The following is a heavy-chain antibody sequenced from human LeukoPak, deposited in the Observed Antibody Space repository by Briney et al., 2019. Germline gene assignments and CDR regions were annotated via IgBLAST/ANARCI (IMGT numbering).Heavy chain of an antibody. Sequence: GGSLRLSCAASGFTFTSYWMSWVRQAPGKGLEWVANIKQDGSERDYMDSMKGRFTISRGNAKNSLYLQINSLRAEDTAGYYCARIGYSSSCFDYWGQGTLVTVSS. CDR1: GFTFTSYW. CDR2: IKQDGSER. D-gene: IGHD6-13*01. CDR3: ARIGYSSSCFDY. J-gene: IGHJ4*02. V-gene: IGHV3-7*01.